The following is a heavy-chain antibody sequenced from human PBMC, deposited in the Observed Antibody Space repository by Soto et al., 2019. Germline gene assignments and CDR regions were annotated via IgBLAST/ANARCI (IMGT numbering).Heavy chain of an antibody. Sequence: SETLSLTCAVYGGSFSGYYWSWIRQPPGKGLEWIGEINHSGSTNYNPSLKSRVTISVDTSKNQFSLKLSSVTAADTAVYYCARRYRGVAAARFDYWGQGTLVTVSS. V-gene: IGHV4-34*01. CDR2: INHSGST. CDR1: GGSFSGYY. D-gene: IGHD6-13*01. J-gene: IGHJ4*02. CDR3: ARRYRGVAAARFDY.